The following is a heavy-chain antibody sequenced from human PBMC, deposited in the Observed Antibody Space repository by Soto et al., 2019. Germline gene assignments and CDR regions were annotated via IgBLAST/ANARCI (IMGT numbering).Heavy chain of an antibody. CDR3: ARDPRGHYDILTGYSNDAFDI. D-gene: IGHD3-9*01. CDR1: GYTFTSYG. V-gene: IGHV1-18*01. Sequence: ASVKVSCKASGYTFTSYGISWVRQAPGQGLEWMGWISAYNGNTNYAQKLQGRVTMTTGTSTSTAYMELRSLRSDDTAVYYCARDPRGHYDILTGYSNDAFDIWGQGTMVTVSS. J-gene: IGHJ3*02. CDR2: ISAYNGNT.